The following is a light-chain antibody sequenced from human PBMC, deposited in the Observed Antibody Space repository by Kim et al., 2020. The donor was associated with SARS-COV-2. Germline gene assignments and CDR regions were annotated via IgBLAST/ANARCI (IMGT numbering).Light chain of an antibody. CDR3: MQVLQTPS. J-gene: IGKJ4*01. CDR1: QSLLHSNGYNY. Sequence: DIELTQSPLSLPVTPGEPASISCRSSQSLLHSNGYNYLDWYLQKPGQSPQLLISLGSNRASGVPDRFSGSGSGTDFTLKISRVEAEDVGLYFCMQVLQTPSFGGGTKVDIK. V-gene: IGKV2-28*01. CDR2: LGS.